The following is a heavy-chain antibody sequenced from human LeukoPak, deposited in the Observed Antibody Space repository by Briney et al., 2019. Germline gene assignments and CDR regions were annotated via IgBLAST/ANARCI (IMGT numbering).Heavy chain of an antibody. CDR3: AKSLRGYGGYDS. V-gene: IGHV3-30-3*02. J-gene: IGHJ4*02. CDR2: ISYDGSNK. Sequence: GGSLRLSCAASGFTFSSYAMHWVRQAPGKGLEWVAVISYDGSNKYYADSVKGRFTISRDNSKNTLYLQMSSLRAEDTAIYYCAKSLRGYGGYDSWGQGTQVTVSS. CDR1: GFTFSSYA. D-gene: IGHD4/OR15-4a*01.